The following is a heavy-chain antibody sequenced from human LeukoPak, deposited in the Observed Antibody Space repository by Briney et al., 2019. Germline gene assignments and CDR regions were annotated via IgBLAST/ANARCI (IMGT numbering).Heavy chain of an antibody. Sequence: GRSLRLSCAASGFTFDDYAMHWVRQAPGQGLEWVSTITAAGNVPWYSDSVRGRFTISRDNSENTVYLQMNGLRVEDTARYYCARGRDYPRDQFDYWGQGTVVSVSS. CDR3: ARGRDYPRDQFDY. CDR2: ITAAGNVP. CDR1: GFTFDDYA. J-gene: IGHJ4*02. V-gene: IGHV3-23*01. D-gene: IGHD4-17*01.